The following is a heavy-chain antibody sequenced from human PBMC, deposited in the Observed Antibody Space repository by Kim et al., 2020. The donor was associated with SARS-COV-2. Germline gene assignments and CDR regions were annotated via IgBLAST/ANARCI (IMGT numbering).Heavy chain of an antibody. CDR3: ARETAAGASALDT. CDR1: GFSCSDYE. Sequence: GGSLRLSCAASGFSCSDYEIHWVHQAPGKGLEWVSAIGTAGGTFYQGSVKGRFTISRERSKNSLYLQMSSLRAGDTAVYYCARETAAGASALDTWGQGAMVTVSS. V-gene: IGHV3-13*04. J-gene: IGHJ3*02. CDR2: IGTAGGT. D-gene: IGHD6-19*01.